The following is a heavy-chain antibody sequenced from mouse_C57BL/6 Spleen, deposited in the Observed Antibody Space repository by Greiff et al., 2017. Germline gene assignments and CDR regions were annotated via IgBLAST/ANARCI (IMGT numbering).Heavy chain of an antibody. V-gene: IGHV5-4*03. CDR1: GFTFSSYA. Sequence: EVMLVESGGGLVKPGGSLKLSCAASGFTFSSYAMSWVRQTPEKRLEWVATISDGGSYTYYPDNVKGRFTISRDNAKNNLYLQMSHLKSEDTAVYYCARELGVYALDDWGQGASVSVSS. J-gene: IGHJ4*01. CDR3: ARELGVYALDD. CDR2: ISDGGSYT.